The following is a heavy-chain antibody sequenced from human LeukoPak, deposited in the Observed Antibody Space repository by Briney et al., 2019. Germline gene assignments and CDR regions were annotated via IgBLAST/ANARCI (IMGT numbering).Heavy chain of an antibody. CDR3: AREAMGATMYHLDS. V-gene: IGHV3-74*01. CDR2: INSDGSTI. CDR1: GFTFSSYW. D-gene: IGHD1-26*01. J-gene: IGHJ4*02. Sequence: PGGSLRLSCAASGFTFSSYWMHWVRQAPGKGLVWVSRINSDGSTISCVDSAKGRLTISRDNAKNTLYLQMNSLRGEDTAVYYCAREAMGATMYHLDSWGQGTLVTVSS.